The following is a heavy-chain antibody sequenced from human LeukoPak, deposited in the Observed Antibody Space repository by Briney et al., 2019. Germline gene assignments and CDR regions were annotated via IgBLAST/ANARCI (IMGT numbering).Heavy chain of an antibody. V-gene: IGHV3-74*01. D-gene: IGHD6-19*01. CDR2: INSVGSST. J-gene: IGHJ4*02. CDR3: ARERTSGWDAFDF. Sequence: PGGSLRLSCAASGFTFSSFWMHWVRQAPGKGLVWVSRINSVGSSTSYADSVKGRFIISRDNAKNTLYLQMNSLRAEDTAVYYCARERTSGWDAFDFWGQGTLVTVSS. CDR1: GFTFSSFW.